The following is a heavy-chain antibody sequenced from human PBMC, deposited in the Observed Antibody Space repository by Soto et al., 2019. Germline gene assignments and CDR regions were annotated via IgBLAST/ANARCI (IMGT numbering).Heavy chain of an antibody. Sequence: QVQLQQWGAGLLKPSGTLSLTCGVSGGSLSDYYWSWIRQPPGKGLEWIGEINHSGSTNLNPSLKSRATISVDMSKNQFSLTLSSVTAADTALYYCARLPIKYCSSISCSPDYNYYMDVWGTGTAVTVSS. J-gene: IGHJ6*03. V-gene: IGHV4-34*04. CDR3: ARLPIKYCSSISCSPDYNYYMDV. D-gene: IGHD2-2*01. CDR1: GGSLSDYY. CDR2: INHSGST.